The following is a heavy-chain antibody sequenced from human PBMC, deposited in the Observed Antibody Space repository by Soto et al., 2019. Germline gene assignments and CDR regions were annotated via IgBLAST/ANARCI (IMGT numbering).Heavy chain of an antibody. Sequence: GGSLRLSCAASGFTFSSYAMSWVRQAPGKGLEWVSAISGSGGSTYYADSVKGRFTISRDNSKNTLYLQMNSPRAEDTAVYYCAKDRITMIVVAPFDYWGQGTLVTVSS. CDR2: ISGSGGST. V-gene: IGHV3-23*01. CDR3: AKDRITMIVVAPFDY. D-gene: IGHD3-22*01. J-gene: IGHJ4*02. CDR1: GFTFSSYA.